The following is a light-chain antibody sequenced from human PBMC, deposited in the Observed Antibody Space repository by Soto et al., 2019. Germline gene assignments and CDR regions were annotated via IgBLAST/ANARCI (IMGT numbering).Light chain of an antibody. CDR3: CSYAGDLAL. Sequence: QSALTQPRSVSGSPGQSVTISCTGTSSDVGGYDFVSWYQQHPGKAPKLMISDVSKRPSGVPDRFSGSKSGNTASLTISGLQAEDEADYYCCSYAGDLALFGGGTQLTVL. V-gene: IGLV2-11*01. CDR2: DVS. CDR1: SSDVGGYDF. J-gene: IGLJ7*01.